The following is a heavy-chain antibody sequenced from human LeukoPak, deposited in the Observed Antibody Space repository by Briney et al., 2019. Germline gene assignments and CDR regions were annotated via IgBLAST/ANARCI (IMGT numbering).Heavy chain of an antibody. J-gene: IGHJ3*02. D-gene: IGHD2-2*01. CDR2: ISGSGGST. CDR3: ASHIVVVPAALRNDAFDI. Sequence: PGGSLRLSCAASGFTFSSYAMSWVRQAPGKGLEWVSAISGSGGSTYYADSVKGRFTISRDNSKNTLYLQMNSLRAEDTAVYYCASHIVVVPAALRNDAFDIWGQGTMVTVSS. CDR1: GFTFSSYA. V-gene: IGHV3-23*01.